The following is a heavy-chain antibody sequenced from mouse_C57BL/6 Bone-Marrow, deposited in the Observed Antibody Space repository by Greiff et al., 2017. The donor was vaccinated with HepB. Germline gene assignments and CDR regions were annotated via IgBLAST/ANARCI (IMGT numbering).Heavy chain of an antibody. CDR1: GYTFTSYW. D-gene: IGHD2-4*01. CDR3: AREKEYDYDGAWFAY. V-gene: IGHV1-72*01. J-gene: IGHJ3*01. Sequence: QVQLQQSGAELVKPGASVKLSCKASGYTFTSYWMHWVKQRPGRGLEWIGRIDPNSGGTKYNEKFKSKATLTVDKPSSTAYMQLSSLTSEDSAVYYCAREKEYDYDGAWFAYWGQGTLVTVSA. CDR2: IDPNSGGT.